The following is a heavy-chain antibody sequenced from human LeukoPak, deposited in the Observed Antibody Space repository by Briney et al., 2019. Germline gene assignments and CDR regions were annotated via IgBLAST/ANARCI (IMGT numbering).Heavy chain of an antibody. Sequence: SETLSLTCAVYGGSFSGYYWSWIRQPPGKGLEWIGEINHSGSTNYNPSLKSRVTISVDTSKNQFSLKLSSVTAADTAVYYCARDIDYDFWSGYYSGGFWFDPWGQGTLVTVSS. CDR2: INHSGST. CDR1: GGSFSGYY. J-gene: IGHJ5*02. D-gene: IGHD3-3*01. V-gene: IGHV4-34*01. CDR3: ARDIDYDFWSGYYSGGFWFDP.